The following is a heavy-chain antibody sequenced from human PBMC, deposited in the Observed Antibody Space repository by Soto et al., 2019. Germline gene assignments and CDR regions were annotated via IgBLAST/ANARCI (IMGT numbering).Heavy chain of an antibody. CDR1: GGSMSNYY. CDR3: AGRQEEAVTASEGNWFDP. CDR2: TRNSGNT. J-gene: IGHJ5*02. D-gene: IGHD2-21*02. V-gene: IGHV4-59*01. Sequence: SETLSLTCTVCGGSMSNYYWNWIRQPPGGGLEWIGRTRNSGNTVYNPSLKGRLTVSLDTSRHQLSLKLTSVNAADTAVYYCAGRQEEAVTASEGNWFDPWGQGTLVTVSS.